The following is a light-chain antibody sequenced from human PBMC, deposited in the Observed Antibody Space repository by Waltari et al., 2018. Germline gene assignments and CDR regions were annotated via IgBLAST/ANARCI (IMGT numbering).Light chain of an antibody. CDR3: QQLNSFPYT. CDR2: AAS. Sequence: DIQLTQSPSFLSASVGDRVTITCRASQGISSYLAWYQQQPGEAPKLLISAASTLQSWVPSRFIGSGSGTEFTLTISSLQPEDFATYYCQQLNSFPYTFGQGTKLDIK. J-gene: IGKJ2*01. V-gene: IGKV1-9*01. CDR1: QGISSY.